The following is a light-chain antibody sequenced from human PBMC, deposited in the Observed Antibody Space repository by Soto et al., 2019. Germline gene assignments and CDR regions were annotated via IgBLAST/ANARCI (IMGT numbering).Light chain of an antibody. J-gene: IGKJ5*01. CDR3: QQYYRIPIT. CDR1: QSLLNNKNY. Sequence: IVMTQSPDSLAVSLGERATSNCKSSQSLLNNKNYLAWYQQKPGQPPKLLIYWASTRESGVPDRFSGSGSGTDFILTISSLQAEDVALYFCQQYYRIPITFGQGTRLEIK. V-gene: IGKV4-1*01. CDR2: WAS.